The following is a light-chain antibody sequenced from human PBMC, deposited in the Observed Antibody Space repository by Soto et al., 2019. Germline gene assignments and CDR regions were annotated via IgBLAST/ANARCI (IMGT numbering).Light chain of an antibody. V-gene: IGKV3-20*01. CDR3: QQFSSYPLT. CDR2: DAS. CDR1: ESLSPHS. J-gene: IGKJ4*01. Sequence: EIVLTQSPGTLSLSPGERATLSCRASESLSPHSIAWYQQKPGQAPRLLIYDASSRATGIPDRFSGGGSGTDFTLTISRLEPEDFAVYYCQQFSSYPLTFGGGTKVDIK.